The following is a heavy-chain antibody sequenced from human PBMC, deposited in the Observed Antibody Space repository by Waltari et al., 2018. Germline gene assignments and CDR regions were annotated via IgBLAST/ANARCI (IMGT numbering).Heavy chain of an antibody. CDR2: INQDGRXX. J-gene: IGHJ5*02. CDR3: AXGXXSFKFXX. CDR1: GFPFTTYW. Sequence: EXXLMESGGGXVQPGGSLGLPCAASGFPFTTYWMNWVRRAPGKGLEXXANINQDGRXXXYVDSVKXRFSISRDXAKNSLYLXXXSLRAEDXXXYYCAXGXXSFKFXXXXXXTLVTXSS. D-gene: IGHD3-16*01. V-gene: IGHV3-7*01.